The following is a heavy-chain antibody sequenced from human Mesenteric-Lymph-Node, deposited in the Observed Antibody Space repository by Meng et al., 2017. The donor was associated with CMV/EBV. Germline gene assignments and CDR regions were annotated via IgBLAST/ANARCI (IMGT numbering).Heavy chain of an antibody. V-gene: IGHV4-31*02. Sequence: GASISSDSYAWSWIRQHPGKGLEWIGYIYYGGRTSYKPSLKSRVTISVDASKNQFSLKLTSVTAADTAVYYCAREGRKFSGGSGFDPWGQGTLVTVSS. D-gene: IGHD3-10*01. CDR2: IYYGGRT. J-gene: IGHJ5*02. CDR3: AREGRKFSGGSGFDP. CDR1: GASISSDSYA.